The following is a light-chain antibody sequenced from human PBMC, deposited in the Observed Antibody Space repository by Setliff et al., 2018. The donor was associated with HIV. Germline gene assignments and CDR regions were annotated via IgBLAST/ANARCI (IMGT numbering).Light chain of an antibody. V-gene: IGKV1-8*01. CDR1: QDISTY. CDR3: HQYYGHPRT. CDR2: GAS. J-gene: IGKJ1*01. Sequence: AIRMTQSPSSLSASTGDRVTITCRASQDISTYLAWYQQKPGKAPELLIYGASTLQTDVPSRFSGSGSGTDFALTVSCLQPEDFVTYYCHQYYGHPRTFGQGTQGGYQ.